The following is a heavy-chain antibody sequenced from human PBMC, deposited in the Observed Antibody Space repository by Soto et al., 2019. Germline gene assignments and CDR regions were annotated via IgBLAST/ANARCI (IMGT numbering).Heavy chain of an antibody. CDR2: ISNSGST. J-gene: IGHJ6*02. Sequence: PSETLSLTCTVSDGSISSYYWSWIRQPPGKGLEWIGYISNSGSTDYNPSLKSRVTISVDTSKNQFSLRLTSVTAADTAVYYCARGAGDATYYYYFYGMDVWGQGTTVTVSS. V-gene: IGHV4-59*01. D-gene: IGHD2-21*02. CDR3: ARGAGDATYYYYFYGMDV. CDR1: DGSISSYY.